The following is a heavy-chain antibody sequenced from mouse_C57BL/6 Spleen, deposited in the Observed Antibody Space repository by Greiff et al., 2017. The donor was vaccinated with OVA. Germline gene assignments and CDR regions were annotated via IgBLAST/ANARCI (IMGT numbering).Heavy chain of an antibody. D-gene: IGHD2-4*01. CDR3: TRRGLRRAMDY. Sequence: VQLQQSGAELVRPGASVKLSCTASGFNIKDYYMHWVKQRPEQGLEWIGRLDPEDGDTESAPKFQGKATMTADTSSNTAYLQLSSLTSEDTAVYYCTRRGLRRAMDYWGQGTSVTVSS. CDR1: GFNIKDYY. J-gene: IGHJ4*01. V-gene: IGHV14-1*01. CDR2: LDPEDGDT.